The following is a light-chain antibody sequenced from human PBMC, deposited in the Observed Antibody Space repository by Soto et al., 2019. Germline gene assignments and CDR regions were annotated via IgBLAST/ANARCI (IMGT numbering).Light chain of an antibody. CDR1: QGISSY. V-gene: IGKV1-9*01. CDR2: AAS. CDR3: QQLNTYPYS. J-gene: IGKJ2*03. Sequence: DIQLTQSPSFLSASVGDRVTITCRARQGISSYLAWYQQKPGKAPKLLIYAASTLQSGVPSRFSGSGSGTEFTLTIGSLQPEDFATYCCQQLNTYPYSFGQGTKLEIK.